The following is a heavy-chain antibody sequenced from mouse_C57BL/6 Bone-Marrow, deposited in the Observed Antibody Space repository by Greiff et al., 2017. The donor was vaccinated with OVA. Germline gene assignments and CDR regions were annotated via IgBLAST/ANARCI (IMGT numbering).Heavy chain of an antibody. Sequence: VQLQQSGAELVRPGASVKLSCTASGFNIKDDYMHWVKQRPEQGLEWIGWIDPENGDTEYASKFQGKATITADTSSNTAYLQLSSLTSEDTAVYCCTTDDYDDFDYWGQGTTLTVSS. D-gene: IGHD2-4*01. CDR3: TTDDYDDFDY. CDR1: GFNIKDDY. CDR2: IDPENGDT. V-gene: IGHV14-4*01. J-gene: IGHJ2*01.